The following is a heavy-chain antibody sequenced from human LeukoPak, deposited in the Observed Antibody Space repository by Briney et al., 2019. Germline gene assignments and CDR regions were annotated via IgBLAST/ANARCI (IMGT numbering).Heavy chain of an antibody. J-gene: IGHJ3*02. CDR2: ISGSGGST. Sequence: GGSLRLSCAASGFTFSSYTMNWVRQAPGKGLEWVSAISGSGGSTYHADSVKGRFTISRDNSENTVYLQMNSLRAEDTAVYYCAKGWIRGFDMWGQGTMVTVSS. V-gene: IGHV3-23*01. CDR3: AKGWIRGFDM. CDR1: GFTFSSYT. D-gene: IGHD3-10*01.